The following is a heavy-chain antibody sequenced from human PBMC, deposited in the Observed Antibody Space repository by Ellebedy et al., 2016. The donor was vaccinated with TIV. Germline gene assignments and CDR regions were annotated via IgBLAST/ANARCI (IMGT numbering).Heavy chain of an antibody. CDR1: GFTFSPYA. J-gene: IGHJ4*02. CDR2: IVGSGS. Sequence: GESLKIPCAASGFTFSPYAMSWVRQPPGKGLEWVSGIVGSGSQKYADSVKGRFTISRDNSKRTVDLQMNSLRAEDTAIYYCAKDRISGDGYWVFDFWGQGSLVTVSS. V-gene: IGHV3-23*01. D-gene: IGHD5-24*01. CDR3: AKDRISGDGYWVFDF.